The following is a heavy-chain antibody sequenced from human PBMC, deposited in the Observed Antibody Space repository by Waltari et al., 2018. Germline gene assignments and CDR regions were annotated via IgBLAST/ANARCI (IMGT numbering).Heavy chain of an antibody. CDR1: GGSISSSGSF. CDR2: VYYAGTA. J-gene: IGHJ4*02. Sequence: QLQLPESGPGLVKPSERLSLTCTVSGGSISSSGSFWGWRRQAPGKELEWIGSVYYAGTAYYSPSLGGRATVSVDTSKNQFSLRLSSVTAADTAVYHCARQVGGQKYYFDYWGQGTLVTVSS. V-gene: IGHV4-39*01. D-gene: IGHD3-16*01. CDR3: ARQVGGQKYYFDY.